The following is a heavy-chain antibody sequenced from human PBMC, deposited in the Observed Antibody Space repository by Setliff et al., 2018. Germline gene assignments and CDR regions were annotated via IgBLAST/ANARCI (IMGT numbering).Heavy chain of an antibody. D-gene: IGHD1-1*01. CDR2: INPISGGA. CDR3: ARDVTGTYNGRLEY. Sequence: ASVKVSCKASGYTFAGYYMHWVRQTPGQGLEWMGWINPISGGANYAQKFQGRVTMTRDTSAKIVFMELNGLRSDDTAVYYGARDVTGTYNGRLEYWGLGTLVTVSS. V-gene: IGHV1-2*02. CDR1: GYTFAGYY. J-gene: IGHJ4*02.